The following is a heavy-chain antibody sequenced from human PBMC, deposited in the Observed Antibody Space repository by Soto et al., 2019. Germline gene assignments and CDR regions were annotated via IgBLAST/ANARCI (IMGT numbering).Heavy chain of an antibody. V-gene: IGHV3-33*01. D-gene: IGHD5-12*01. CDR1: GFTFRDFG. J-gene: IGHJ4*02. CDR3: ARAPYKIQWSYHYFDY. Sequence: QVQLAESGGGVVQPGTSLRLSCAASGFTFRDFGMHWVRQAPGKGLEWVAVIWYDGSTHYCVDSVRGRFTISRDNSRNTLYLQMNSLRVEDTAVYYCARAPYKIQWSYHYFDYWGQGALVTVSS. CDR2: IWYDGSTH.